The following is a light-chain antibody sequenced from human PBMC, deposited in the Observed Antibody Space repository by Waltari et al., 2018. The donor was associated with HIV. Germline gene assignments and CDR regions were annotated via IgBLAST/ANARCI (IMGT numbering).Light chain of an antibody. CDR1: QSVGVN. V-gene: IGKV3-15*01. Sequence: EIVVTQSPGTLSVSPGERATLSCRASQSVGVNFAWYQQKPGQAPRLLIYDASTRATGIPSRFSGSESGADFTLTISSLQPEDFATYYCQQANSFPRTFGGGTKVEIK. CDR2: DAS. J-gene: IGKJ4*01. CDR3: QQANSFPRT.